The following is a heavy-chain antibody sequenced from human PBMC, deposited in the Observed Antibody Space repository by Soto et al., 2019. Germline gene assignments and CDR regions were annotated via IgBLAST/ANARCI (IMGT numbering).Heavy chain of an antibody. CDR1: GFTFSSYA. J-gene: IGHJ4*02. D-gene: IGHD1-7*01. CDR2: ISYDGSNK. Sequence: GGSLRLSCAASGFTFSSYAMHWVRQAPGKGLEWVAVISYDGSNKYYADSVKGRFTISRDNSKNTLFLQMNSLRAEDTAVYYCAKGITGTNWFPFDFWGQGTLVTVSS. CDR3: AKGITGTNWFPFDF. V-gene: IGHV3-30-3*01.